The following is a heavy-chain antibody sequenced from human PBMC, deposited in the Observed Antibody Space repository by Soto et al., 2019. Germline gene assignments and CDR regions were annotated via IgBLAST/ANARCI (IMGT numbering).Heavy chain of an antibody. J-gene: IGHJ6*03. CDR2: INTSDGST. Sequence: QVQLVQSGAEVKKPGASVKVSCKASGYTFINYYMHWVRQAPGQGLEWMGIINTSDGSTSYAQKDPGRVTMTRDTSTSTVYMELSSLSSEDTAVYFCSRGAQQYCGSGSYWQYYWYYMDVWGKGPSVTVSS. V-gene: IGHV1-46*03. D-gene: IGHD3-10*01. CDR3: SRGAQQYCGSGSYWQYYWYYMDV. CDR1: GYTFINYY.